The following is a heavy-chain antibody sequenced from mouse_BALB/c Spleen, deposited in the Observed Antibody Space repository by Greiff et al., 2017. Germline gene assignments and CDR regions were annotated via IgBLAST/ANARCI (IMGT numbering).Heavy chain of an antibody. CDR3: ARGGWLRRDYYAMDN. CDR2: IDPANGNT. V-gene: IGHV14-3*02. D-gene: IGHD2-2*01. J-gene: IGHJ4*01. Sequence: EVQLQQSGAELVKPGASVKLSCTASGFNIKDTYMHWVKQRPEQGLEWIGRIDPANGNTKYDPKFQGKATITADTSSNTAYLQLSSLTSEDTAVYYCARGGWLRRDYYAMDNWGQGTSVTVSA. CDR1: GFNIKDTY.